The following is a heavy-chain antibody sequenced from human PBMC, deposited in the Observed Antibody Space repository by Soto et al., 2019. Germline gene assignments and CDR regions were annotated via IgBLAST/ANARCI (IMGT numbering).Heavy chain of an antibody. J-gene: IGHJ5*02. V-gene: IGHV4-30-4*01. CDR1: GGSISSGDYY. D-gene: IGHD4-17*01. CDR2: IYYSGST. CDR3: ARDYGDSEINWFDP. Sequence: ASETLSLTCTVSGGSISSGDYYWSWIRQPPGKGLEWIGYIYYSGSTYYNPSLKSRVTISVDTSKNQFSLKLSSVTAADTAVYYCARDYGDSEINWFDPWGQGTLVTVSS.